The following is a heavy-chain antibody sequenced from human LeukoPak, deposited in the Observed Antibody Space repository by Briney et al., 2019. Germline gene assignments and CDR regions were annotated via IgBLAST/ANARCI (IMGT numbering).Heavy chain of an antibody. V-gene: IGHV3-66*01. J-gene: IGHJ6*02. CDR3: ARGGYYYYGMDV. Sequence: ETLSLTCTVSGGSISSYYMSWVRQAPGKGLEWVSVIYSGGSTYYADSVKGRFTISRDNSKNTLYLQMNSLRAEDTAVYYCARGGYYYYGMDVWGQGTTVTVSS. CDR2: IYSGGST. CDR1: GGSISSYY.